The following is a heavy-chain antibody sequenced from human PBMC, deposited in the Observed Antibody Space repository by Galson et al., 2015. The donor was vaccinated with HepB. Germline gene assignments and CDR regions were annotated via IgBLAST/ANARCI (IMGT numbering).Heavy chain of an antibody. CDR2: ISYDGSNK. Sequence: SLRLSCAASGFTFSSYGMHWVRQAPGKGLEWVAVISYDGSNKYYADSVKGRFTISRDNSKNTLYLQMNSLRAEDTDVYYCAKDRGYQLLLYYFDYWGQGTLVTVSS. CDR3: AKDRGYQLLLYYFDY. V-gene: IGHV3-30*18. CDR1: GFTFSSYG. D-gene: IGHD2-2*01. J-gene: IGHJ4*02.